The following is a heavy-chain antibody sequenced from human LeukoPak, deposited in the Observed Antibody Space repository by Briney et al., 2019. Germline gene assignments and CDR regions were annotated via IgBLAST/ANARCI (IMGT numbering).Heavy chain of an antibody. V-gene: IGHV3-21*01. J-gene: IGHJ4*02. D-gene: IGHD3-10*01. Sequence: PGGSLRLSCAASGFTFSSYSMNWVRQAPGKGLEWVSSISSSSSYIYYADSVKGRFTISRDNAKNSLYLQMNSLRAEDTAVYYCARVWFGELYYFDYWGQGTLVTVSS. CDR2: ISSSSSYI. CDR1: GFTFSSYS. CDR3: ARVWFGELYYFDY.